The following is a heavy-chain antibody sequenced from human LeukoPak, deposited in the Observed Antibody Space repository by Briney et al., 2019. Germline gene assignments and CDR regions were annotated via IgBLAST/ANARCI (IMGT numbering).Heavy chain of an antibody. D-gene: IGHD5-18*01. CDR2: INPSGDRT. J-gene: IGHJ4*02. CDR3: ARERERWTHLCVLEY. Sequence: GASVKVSCKASGYTFTNYYMHWVRQAPGQGLEWMGIINPSGDRTSYAQKFQGRLTMTRDTSTDTVYMEMRSLKSDDTAVYYCARERERWTHLCVLEYWGQGTLVTVSS. V-gene: IGHV1-46*01. CDR1: GYTFTNYY.